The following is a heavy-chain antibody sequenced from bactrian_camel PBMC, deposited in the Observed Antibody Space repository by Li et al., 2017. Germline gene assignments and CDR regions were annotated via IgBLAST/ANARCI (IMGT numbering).Heavy chain of an antibody. D-gene: IGHD5*01. V-gene: IGHV3S1*01. CDR1: GLTSSSFW. Sequence: LVASGGGLVQPGGSLRLSCAASGLTSSSFWMYWVRQSPGKGHEWVSGTNAACVTTVYAVSVEGRFTMSRDNAKNTVYLQMNSLKPEDTAVYYCAADPSRELWVGYPPYKYWGQGTQVTVS. J-gene: IGHJ4*01. CDR2: TNAACVTT. CDR3: AADPSRELWVGYPPYKY.